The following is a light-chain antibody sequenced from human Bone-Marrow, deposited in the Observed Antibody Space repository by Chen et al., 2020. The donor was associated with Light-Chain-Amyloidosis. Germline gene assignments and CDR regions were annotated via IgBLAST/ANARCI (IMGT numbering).Light chain of an antibody. CDR1: SGSIATNF. V-gene: IGLV6-57*01. CDR3: QSYVAGNPWV. Sequence: FLLTQPHSVSESPGKTITISCTRSSGSIATNFVQWYQQRPGSPPTTLILMNDQRPFGVPDRFSGSIDSSSNSASLTISGLKPEDEADYYCQSYVAGNPWVFGGGTKVTVL. J-gene: IGLJ3*02. CDR2: MND.